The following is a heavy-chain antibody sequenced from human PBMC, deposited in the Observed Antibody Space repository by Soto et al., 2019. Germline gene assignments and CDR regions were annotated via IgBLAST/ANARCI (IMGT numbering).Heavy chain of an antibody. Sequence: SETLSLTCAVSGGSVRSNNWWFWVRQPPGKGLEWIGEIHHRESTNLNPSLKSRVTISVDRSKNEFSLKVKSVTAADTAVYYCGCRVEDISYDYYGMDVWGQGTTVTVSS. V-gene: IGHV4-4*02. CDR1: GGSVRSNNW. CDR2: IHHREST. CDR3: GCRVEDISYDYYGMDV. D-gene: IGHD2-15*01. J-gene: IGHJ6*02.